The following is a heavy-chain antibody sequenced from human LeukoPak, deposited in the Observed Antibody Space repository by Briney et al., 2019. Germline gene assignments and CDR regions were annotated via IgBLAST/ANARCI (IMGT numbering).Heavy chain of an antibody. J-gene: IGHJ5*02. V-gene: IGHV3-11*06. D-gene: IGHD6-19*01. CDR1: GFTLSDYY. Sequence: GGSLRLSCAASGFTLSDYYMSWIRQAPGKGLEWVSYISSSSSYTNYADSVKGRFTISRDNAKNSLYLQMNSLRAEDTAVYYCARRGEASGSSGWLNWFDPWGQGTLVTVFS. CDR3: ARRGEASGSSGWLNWFDP. CDR2: ISSSSSYT.